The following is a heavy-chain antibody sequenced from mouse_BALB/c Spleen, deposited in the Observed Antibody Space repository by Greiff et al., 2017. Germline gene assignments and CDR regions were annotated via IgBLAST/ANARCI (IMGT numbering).Heavy chain of an antibody. CDR3: ARFGNYDAMDY. Sequence: QVHVKQSGAELVKPGASVKLSCKTSGYTFTSYWIQWVKQRPGQGLGWIGEIFPGTGTTYYNEKFKGKATLTIDTSSSTAYMELRSLTSEDTAVYYCARFGNYDAMDYWGQGTSVTVSS. V-gene: IGHV1S132*01. CDR1: GYTFTSYW. CDR2: IFPGTGTT. J-gene: IGHJ4*01. D-gene: IGHD2-1*01.